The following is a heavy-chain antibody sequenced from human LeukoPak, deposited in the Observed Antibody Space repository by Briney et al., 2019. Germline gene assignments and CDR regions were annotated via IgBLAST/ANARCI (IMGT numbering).Heavy chain of an antibody. D-gene: IGHD3-22*01. CDR1: GYTFTSYY. CDR2: INPSGGST. V-gene: IGHV1-46*01. CDR3: ARDRITMIVVPKRNWFDP. Sequence: ASVKVSCKASGYTFTSYYMHWMRQAPGQGLEWMGIINPSGGSTSYAQKFQGRVTMTRDTSTSTVYMELSSLRSEDTAVYYCARDRITMIVVPKRNWFDPWGQGTLVTVSS. J-gene: IGHJ5*02.